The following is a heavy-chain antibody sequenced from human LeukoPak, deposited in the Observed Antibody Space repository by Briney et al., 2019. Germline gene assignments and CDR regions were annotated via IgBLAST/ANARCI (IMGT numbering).Heavy chain of an antibody. CDR2: IGTSSGST. Sequence: VASVKVSCKASGYTFTNYGISWVRQAPGQGLEWMGWIGTSSGSTNLAQKLQGGVTMTKDTSTSTASMELRSLTSDDTAVYYCARESLEGVKYYYGMDVWGQGTTVTVPS. V-gene: IGHV1-18*01. J-gene: IGHJ6*02. CDR1: GYTFTNYG. D-gene: IGHD2-8*01. CDR3: ARESLEGVKYYYGMDV.